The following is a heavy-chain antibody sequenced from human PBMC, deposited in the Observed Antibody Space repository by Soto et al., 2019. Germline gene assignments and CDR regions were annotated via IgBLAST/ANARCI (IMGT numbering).Heavy chain of an antibody. D-gene: IGHD2-2*01. CDR2: INPNSGGT. Sequence: ASVKVSCKASGYTFTGYYMHWVRQAPGQGLEWMGWINPNSGGTNYAQKFQGWVTMTRDTSISTASMELSRLRSDDTAVYYCARDIAGYCSSTSCYVPNWFDPWGQGTLVTVSS. V-gene: IGHV1-2*04. CDR1: GYTFTGYY. CDR3: ARDIAGYCSSTSCYVPNWFDP. J-gene: IGHJ5*02.